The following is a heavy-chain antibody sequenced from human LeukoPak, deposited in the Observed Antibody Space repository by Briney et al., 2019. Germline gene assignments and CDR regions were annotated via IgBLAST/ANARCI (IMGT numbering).Heavy chain of an antibody. D-gene: IGHD1-14*01. CDR1: GGTFGSFA. V-gene: IGHV1-69*13. Sequence: ASVKVSCKTSGGTFGSFAIAWLRQAPGQGLEWMGGIIPIFATTNYAQEFQGRVSITADEFTSTVYMELTSLRSDDTGVYYCARGPPLTYDHTPEGYYHYYMDVWGKGTTIIISS. CDR2: IIPIFATT. CDR3: ARGPPLTYDHTPEGYYHYYMDV. J-gene: IGHJ6*03.